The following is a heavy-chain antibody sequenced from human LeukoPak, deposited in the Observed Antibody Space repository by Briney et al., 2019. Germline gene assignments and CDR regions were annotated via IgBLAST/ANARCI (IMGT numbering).Heavy chain of an antibody. CDR3: ARREYCGGDCYYFDY. CDR2: ISAYNGNT. V-gene: IGHV1-18*01. Sequence: ASVKVSCKASGYTFTSYGISWVRQAPGQGLEWMGWISAYNGNTNYARKLQGRVTMTTDTSTSTAYMELRSLRSDDTAVYYCARREYCGGDCYYFDYWGQGTLVTVSS. J-gene: IGHJ4*02. D-gene: IGHD2-21*02. CDR1: GYTFTSYG.